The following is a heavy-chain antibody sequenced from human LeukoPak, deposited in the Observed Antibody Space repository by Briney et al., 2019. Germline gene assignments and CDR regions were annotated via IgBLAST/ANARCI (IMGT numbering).Heavy chain of an antibody. CDR3: ARVRRVLITTNDAFDI. Sequence: SETLSLTCSVSGGSISTYYWSWIRQPPGKGLEWIGYSYYSGSTKYNPSLESRVTISVDTSKNQFSLKLSSVTAADTAVYYCARVRRVLITTNDAFDIWGQGTMVTVSS. CDR1: GGSISTYY. V-gene: IGHV4-59*01. D-gene: IGHD3-22*01. J-gene: IGHJ3*02. CDR2: SYYSGST.